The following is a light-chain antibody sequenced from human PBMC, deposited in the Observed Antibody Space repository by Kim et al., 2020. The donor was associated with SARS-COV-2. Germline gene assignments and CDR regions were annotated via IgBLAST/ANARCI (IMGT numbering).Light chain of an antibody. CDR3: SAWDSSLSRWV. J-gene: IGLJ3*02. V-gene: IGLV10-54*01. Sequence: QNATLPCTGTSKNVGNQGAAWLQQDQGHPPKLLSYRNNNRPSGISERLSASRSGNTASLTITGLQPEDEADYYCSAWDSSLSRWVFGGGTQLTVL. CDR1: SKNVGNQG. CDR2: RNN.